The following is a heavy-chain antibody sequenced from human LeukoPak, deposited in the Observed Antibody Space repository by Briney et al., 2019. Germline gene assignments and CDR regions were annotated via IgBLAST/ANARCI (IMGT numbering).Heavy chain of an antibody. V-gene: IGHV4-59*01. D-gene: IGHD6-13*01. Sequence: KPSETLSLTCTVSGGSISSYYWSWIRQPPGKGLEWIGYIYYSGSTNYNPSLKSRVSISVDTSKNQFSLKLSSVTAADTAVYYCARVSHRAAAGTLGNYYYYGMDVWGQGTTVTVSS. CDR3: ARVSHRAAAGTLGNYYYYGMDV. CDR1: GGSISSYY. CDR2: IYYSGST. J-gene: IGHJ6*02.